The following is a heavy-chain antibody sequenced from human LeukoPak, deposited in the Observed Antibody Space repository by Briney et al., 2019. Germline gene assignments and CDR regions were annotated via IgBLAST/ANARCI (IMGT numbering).Heavy chain of an antibody. D-gene: IGHD2-15*01. V-gene: IGHV3-23*01. CDR2: ISGSGGST. CDR3: AKAIGYCSGGSCY. J-gene: IGHJ3*01. Sequence: GGSLRLSCAASGFTFSSYGMSWVRQAPGKGLEWVSAISGSGGSTYYADSVKGRFTISRDNSKNTLYLQMNSLRADDTAVYYCAKAIGYCSGGSCYWGQGTMVTVSS. CDR1: GFTFSSYG.